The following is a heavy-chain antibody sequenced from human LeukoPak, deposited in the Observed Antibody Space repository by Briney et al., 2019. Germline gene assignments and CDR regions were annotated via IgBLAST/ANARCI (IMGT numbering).Heavy chain of an antibody. D-gene: IGHD1-7*01. CDR2: ISGSGGST. J-gene: IGHJ4*02. CDR1: GFTFSSYA. Sequence: GGSLRLSCTASGFTFSSYAMSWVRQAPGKGLEWVSDISGSGGSTYYADSVKGRFTISRDNSKNTLYLQMNSLRAEDTAVYYCAKGRKLELSHPDYWGQGTLVTVSS. V-gene: IGHV3-23*01. CDR3: AKGRKLELSHPDY.